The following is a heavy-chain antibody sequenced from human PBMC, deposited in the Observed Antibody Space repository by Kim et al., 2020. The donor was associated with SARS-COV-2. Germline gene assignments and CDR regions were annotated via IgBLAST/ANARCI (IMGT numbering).Heavy chain of an antibody. CDR3: ARRDGLYYGSGSYYPADDAFDI. D-gene: IGHD3-10*01. CDR1: GYSFTSYW. V-gene: IGHV5-51*01. J-gene: IGHJ3*02. CDR2: IYPGDSDT. Sequence: GESLKISCKGSGYSFTSYWIGWVRQMPGKGLEWMGIIYPGDSDTRYSPSFQGQVTISADKSISTAYLQWSSLKASDTAMYYCARRDGLYYGSGSYYPADDAFDIWGQGTMVTVSS.